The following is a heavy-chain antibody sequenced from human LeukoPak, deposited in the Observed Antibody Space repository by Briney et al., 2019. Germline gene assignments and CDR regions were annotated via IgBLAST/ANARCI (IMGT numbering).Heavy chain of an antibody. CDR3: ARQGRFYDFWSGSDFDY. CDR1: GGSISSGSYY. D-gene: IGHD3-3*01. Sequence: SQTLSLTCTVSGGSISSGSYYWSWIRQPAGKGLEWIGRIYTSGSTNYNPSLKSRVTISVDTSKNQFSLKLSSVTAADTAVYYCARQGRFYDFWSGSDFDYWGQGTLVTVSS. V-gene: IGHV4-61*02. CDR2: IYTSGST. J-gene: IGHJ4*02.